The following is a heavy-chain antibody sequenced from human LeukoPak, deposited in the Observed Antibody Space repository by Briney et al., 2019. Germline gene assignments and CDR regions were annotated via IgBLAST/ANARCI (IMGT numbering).Heavy chain of an antibody. CDR3: ARVRAYYDSSGYYYPRVYFDY. V-gene: IGHV4-4*07. CDR2: IYTSGST. Sequence: PSGTLSLTCTVSGGSLSSYYWSWIRQPAGKGLEWIGRIYTSGSTNYNPSLKCRVTMSVETSMNQFSLKLRSVTAADTAVYYCARVRAYYDSSGYYYPRVYFDYWGQGTLVTVSS. CDR1: GGSLSSYY. J-gene: IGHJ4*02. D-gene: IGHD3-22*01.